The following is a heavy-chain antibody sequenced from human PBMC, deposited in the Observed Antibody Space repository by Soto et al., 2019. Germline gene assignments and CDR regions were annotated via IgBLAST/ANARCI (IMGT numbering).Heavy chain of an antibody. CDR1: GASINSGDYH. J-gene: IGHJ5*02. CDR2: IYYSAST. V-gene: IGHV4-30-4*01. Sequence: SETLSLTCTVSGASINSGDYHWTWIRQFPGKGLEWIGGIYYSASTYYNPALVSRLTISLDTSKNQFSLKLTSVTAADTAVYYCVRTARQGAVAPHWFDRWGQGTQVTVSS. D-gene: IGHD2-21*02. CDR3: VRTARQGAVAPHWFDR.